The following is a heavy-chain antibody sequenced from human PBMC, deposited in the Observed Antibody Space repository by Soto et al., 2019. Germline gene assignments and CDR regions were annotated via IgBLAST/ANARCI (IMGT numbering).Heavy chain of an antibody. V-gene: IGHV3-23*01. CDR2: ISGSGGST. CDR1: GFTFSSYA. J-gene: IGHJ6*03. Sequence: PGGSLRLSCAASGFTFSSYAMIWVRQAPGKGLEWVSAISGSGGSTYYADSVKGRFTISRDNSKNTLYLQMNSLRAEDTAVYYCASAYCSSTSCGRLYYYYMDVWGKGTTVTVSS. CDR3: ASAYCSSTSCGRLYYYYMDV. D-gene: IGHD2-2*01.